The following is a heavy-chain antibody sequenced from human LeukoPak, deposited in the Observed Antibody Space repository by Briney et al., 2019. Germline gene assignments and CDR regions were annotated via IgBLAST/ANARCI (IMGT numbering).Heavy chain of an antibody. D-gene: IGHD6-13*01. V-gene: IGHV3-7*01. CDR2: IKQDGSEK. CDR3: ARLSGWYRSVFDC. CDR1: GFTFSSYW. Sequence: GGSLRLSCAASGFTFSSYWMSWVRQAPGKGLEWVANIKQDGSEKYYVDSVKGRFTISRDNAKNSLYLQMNSLIAEDTAVYYCARLSGWYRSVFDCWGQGTLVTVSS. J-gene: IGHJ4*02.